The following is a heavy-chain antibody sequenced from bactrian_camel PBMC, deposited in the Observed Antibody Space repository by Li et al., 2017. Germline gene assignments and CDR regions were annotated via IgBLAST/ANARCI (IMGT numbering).Heavy chain of an antibody. V-gene: IGHV3S53*01. CDR3: NMIQTDDCYSGSPTFAY. D-gene: IGHD3*01. CDR2: LIHDGNT. J-gene: IGHJ6*01. Sequence: VQLVESGGGSVQAGGSLKLSCTVTGSTYDTCRIKWFRQAPGKERELVATLIHDGNTYYSDFVKGRFTISQDKVNNMAYLEMNSLKPEDSAMYYCNMIQTDDCYSGSPTFAYWGRGTQVTVS. CDR1: GSTYDTCR.